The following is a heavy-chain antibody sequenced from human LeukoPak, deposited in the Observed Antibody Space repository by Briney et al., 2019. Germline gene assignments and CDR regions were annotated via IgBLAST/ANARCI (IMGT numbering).Heavy chain of an antibody. CDR3: ARGLTYYYDSSGYYPSGYFDY. CDR2: IYYSGST. D-gene: IGHD3-22*01. CDR1: GGSISSSSYY. J-gene: IGHJ4*02. V-gene: IGHV4-39*07. Sequence: SETLSLTCTVSGGSISSSSYYWGWIRQPPGKGLEWIGSIYYSGSTYYNPSLKSRVTISVDTSKNQFSLKLSSVTAADTAVYYCARGLTYYYDSSGYYPSGYFDYWGQGTLVTVSS.